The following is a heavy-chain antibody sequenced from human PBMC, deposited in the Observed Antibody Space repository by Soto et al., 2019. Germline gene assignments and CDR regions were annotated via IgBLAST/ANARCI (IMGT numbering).Heavy chain of an antibody. CDR2: ISISGDTI. V-gene: IGHV3-48*03. Sequence: EEQLVESGGGLVQPGGSLRLSCAASGFTFSSYEMSWVRQAPGRGLEWVSYISISGDTIYYADSVKGRFTISRDNAKNSLYLQMNSLRAEDTAVYYCARDTYRGDTDYWGQGTLVTVSS. CDR1: GFTFSSYE. CDR3: ARDTYRGDTDY. D-gene: IGHD2-21*02. J-gene: IGHJ4*02.